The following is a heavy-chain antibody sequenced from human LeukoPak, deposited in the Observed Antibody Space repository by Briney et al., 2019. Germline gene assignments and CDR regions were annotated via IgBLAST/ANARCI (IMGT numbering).Heavy chain of an antibody. CDR2: IIPIFGTA. J-gene: IGHJ4*02. V-gene: IGHV1-69*06. CDR3: ARVGYNHYFDY. CDR1: GYTFTSYA. Sequence: ASVKVSCKASGYTFTSYAMNWVRQAPGQGLEWMGGIIPIFGTANYAQKFQGRVTITADKSTSTAYMELSSLRSEDTAVYYCARVGYNHYFDYWGQGTLVTVSS. D-gene: IGHD5-24*01.